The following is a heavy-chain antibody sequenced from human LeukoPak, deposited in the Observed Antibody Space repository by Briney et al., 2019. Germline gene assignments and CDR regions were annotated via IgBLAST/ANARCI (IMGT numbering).Heavy chain of an antibody. D-gene: IGHD1-26*01. CDR2: ISAKNGNI. CDR1: GYTFSNYG. Sequence: ASVKVSCKASGYTFSNYGMSWVRQAPGXGXXXMGWISAKNGNIDYAQKFEGRLTMTADRSTSTAYMELRSLRSDDTAVYYCARRIVGGHLGDYWGQGTLVTVSS. CDR3: ARRIVGGHLGDY. J-gene: IGHJ4*02. V-gene: IGHV1-18*01.